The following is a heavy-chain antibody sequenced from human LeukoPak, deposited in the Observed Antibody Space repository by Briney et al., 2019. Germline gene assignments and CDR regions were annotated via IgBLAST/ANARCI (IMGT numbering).Heavy chain of an antibody. CDR2: INHSGST. V-gene: IGHV4-34*01. CDR1: GGSFSGYY. CDR3: AKGQPSRVYSYGYYYFDY. Sequence: PSETLSLTCAVYGGSFSGYYWSWIRQPPGKGLEWVGEINHSGSTNYNPSLKSRVTISVDTSKNQFSLKLSSVTAADTAVYYCAKGQPSRVYSYGYYYFDYWGQGTLVTVSS. J-gene: IGHJ4*02. D-gene: IGHD5-18*01.